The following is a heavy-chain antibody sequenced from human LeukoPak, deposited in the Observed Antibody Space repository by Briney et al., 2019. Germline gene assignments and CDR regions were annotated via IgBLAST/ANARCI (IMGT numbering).Heavy chain of an antibody. CDR2: ISAYNGNT. D-gene: IGHD6-13*01. J-gene: IGHJ5*02. CDR1: GYTFTSYG. CDR3: ARDSRIIAAAGNRFDP. V-gene: IGHV1-18*03. Sequence: ASVKVSCKASGYTFTSYGISWVRQAPGQGLEWMGWISAYNGNTNYAQKLQGRVTMTTDTSTSTAYMELRSLRSDDMAVYYCARDSRIIAAAGNRFDPWGQGTLVTVSS.